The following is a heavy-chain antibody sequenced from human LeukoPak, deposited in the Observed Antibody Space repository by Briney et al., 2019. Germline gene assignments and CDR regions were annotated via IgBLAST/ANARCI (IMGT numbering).Heavy chain of an antibody. CDR1: GFTFSSYS. J-gene: IGHJ4*02. CDR2: ISSSSSYI. CDR3: AVWNDERRLDY. Sequence: GGSLRLSCAASGFTFSSYSMNWVRQAPGKGLEWVSSISSSSSYIYYADSVKGRFTISRDNAKNSLYLQMNSLRVEDTAVYYCAVWNDERRLDYWGQGTLVTVSS. V-gene: IGHV3-21*01. D-gene: IGHD1-1*01.